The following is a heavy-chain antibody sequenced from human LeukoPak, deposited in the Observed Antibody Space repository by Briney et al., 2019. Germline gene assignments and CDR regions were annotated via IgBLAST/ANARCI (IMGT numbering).Heavy chain of an antibody. CDR1: GFTFSSYG. CDR3: AKDLEDTAHPSYYFDY. D-gene: IGHD5-18*01. CDR2: IRYDGSIK. Sequence: PGGSLRLSCAASGFTFSSYGMHWVRQAPGKGLEWVAFIRYDGSIKYYADSVKGRFTISRDNSKNTLYLQMNSLRAEDTAVYYCAKDLEDTAHPSYYFDYWGQGTLVTVSS. V-gene: IGHV3-30*02. J-gene: IGHJ4*02.